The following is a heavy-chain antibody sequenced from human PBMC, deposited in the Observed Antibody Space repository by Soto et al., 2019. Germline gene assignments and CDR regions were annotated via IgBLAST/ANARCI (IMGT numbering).Heavy chain of an antibody. V-gene: IGHV3-53*04. Sequence: GGSLRLSCAASGFTVSSNYMSWVRQAPGKGLEWVSVIYSGGSTYYADSVKGRFTISRHNSKNTLYLQMNSLRAEDTAVYYCASDLQGWWGPADYYYMDVWGKGTTVTVSS. CDR3: ASDLQGWWGPADYYYMDV. CDR2: IYSGGST. D-gene: IGHD2-15*01. CDR1: GFTVSSNY. J-gene: IGHJ6*03.